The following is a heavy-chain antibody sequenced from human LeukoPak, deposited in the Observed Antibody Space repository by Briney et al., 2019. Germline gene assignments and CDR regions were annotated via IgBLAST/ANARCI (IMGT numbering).Heavy chain of an antibody. CDR3: ARHNRNPALVVGYFDY. CDR2: SYHSGST. J-gene: IGHJ4*02. V-gene: IGHV4-38-2*01. Sequence: PETLSLTCAVSLYSIRRSYYWGWIRQPPGKGLEWIGSSYHSGSTHYTPSLNSRIIISVETSRNQISLKLSSVTAADTAVYYCARHNRNPALVVGYFDYWGQGTLVTVSS. D-gene: IGHD5-18*01. CDR1: LYSIRRSYY.